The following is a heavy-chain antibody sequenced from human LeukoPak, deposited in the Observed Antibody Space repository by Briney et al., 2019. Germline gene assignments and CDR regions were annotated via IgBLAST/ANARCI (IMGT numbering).Heavy chain of an antibody. V-gene: IGHV4-59*01. CDR3: ARVGRITRNFDI. D-gene: IGHD3-3*01. CDR1: GGSISSYY. J-gene: IGHJ3*02. Sequence: PSETLSLTCTVSGGSISSYYWSWIRQPPGKGLEWIGYIYYSGSTNYNPSLKSRVTIPVDTSKNQFSLKLSSVTAADTAVYYCARVGRITRNFDIWGQGTMVTVSS. CDR2: IYYSGST.